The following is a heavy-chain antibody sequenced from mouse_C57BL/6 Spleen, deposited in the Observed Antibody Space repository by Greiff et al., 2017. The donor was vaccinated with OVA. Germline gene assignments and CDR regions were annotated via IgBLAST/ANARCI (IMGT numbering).Heavy chain of an antibody. V-gene: IGHV1-5*01. CDR3: TTIITTVVDVYFDY. J-gene: IGHJ2*01. Sequence: VQLQQSGTVLARPGASVKMSCKTSGYTFTSYWMHWVKQRPGQGLEWIGAIYPGNSDTSYNQKFKGKAKLTAVTSASTAYMELSSLTNEDSAVYYCTTIITTVVDVYFDYWGQGTTLTVSS. CDR1: GYTFTSYW. D-gene: IGHD1-1*01. CDR2: IYPGNSDT.